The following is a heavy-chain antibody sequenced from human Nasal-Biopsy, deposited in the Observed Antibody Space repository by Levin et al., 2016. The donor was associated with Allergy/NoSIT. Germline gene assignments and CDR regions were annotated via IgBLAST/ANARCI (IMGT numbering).Heavy chain of an antibody. CDR1: GFTFTDYY. J-gene: IGHJ6*02. V-gene: IGHV3-33*08. CDR3: ARGPSVAISGGCRNCMDV. CDR2: IWYDGSKK. Sequence: GGSLRLSCAASGFTFTDYYMSWIRQAPGKGLEWVAVIWYDGSKKYYADSVKGRFTISRDNSDNTLNLQMNSLRVEDTAIYYCARGPSVAISGGCRNCMDVWGQGTTVTVSS. D-gene: IGHD6-19*01.